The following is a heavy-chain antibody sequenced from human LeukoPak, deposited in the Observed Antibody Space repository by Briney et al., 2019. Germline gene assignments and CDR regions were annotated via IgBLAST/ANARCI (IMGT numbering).Heavy chain of an antibody. D-gene: IGHD3-22*01. CDR2: IYHSGST. CDR1: GGSISSGGYS. Sequence: KPSETLSLTCAVSGGSISSGGYSWSWIRQPPGKGLEWIGYIYHSGSTYYNPSLKSRVTISVDSSKNQLSLKLTSVTAADTAVYYCARADDSSGFTWFDPWGQGTLVTVSS. V-gene: IGHV4-30-2*01. J-gene: IGHJ5*02. CDR3: ARADDSSGFTWFDP.